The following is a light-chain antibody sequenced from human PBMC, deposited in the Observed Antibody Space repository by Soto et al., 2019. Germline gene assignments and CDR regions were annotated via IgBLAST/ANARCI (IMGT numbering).Light chain of an antibody. CDR1: SGHSSYA. V-gene: IGLV4-69*01. Sequence: QSVLTQSPSASASLGASVKLNCNLSSGHSSYAIAWHQQQPEKGPRYLMKLNNDGSHTKGDGIPDRFSGSTSGAERYLTISSIQSEDEADYYCQTWGTGIHVVFGGGTQLTVL. J-gene: IGLJ2*01. CDR3: QTWGTGIHVV. CDR2: LNNDGSH.